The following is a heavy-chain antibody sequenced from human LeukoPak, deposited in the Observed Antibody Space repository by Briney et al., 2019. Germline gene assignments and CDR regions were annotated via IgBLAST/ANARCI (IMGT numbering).Heavy chain of an antibody. V-gene: IGHV4-34*01. CDR2: VDHSGNP. CDR3: ARQSLWAWGRDRNPYFLGSGRSTTPPRPWFDP. Sequence: PSETLSLTCAVYGGSFSGYYGSWIRQPPGKGLEWIGEVDHSGNPNYNPSLKSRVTISVGTSNNQSHLKWSSMTAADTAVYYCARQSLWAWGRDRNPYFLGSGRSTTPPRPWFDPWGQGTLVTVSS. J-gene: IGHJ5*02. CDR1: GGSFSGYY. D-gene: IGHD3-10*01.